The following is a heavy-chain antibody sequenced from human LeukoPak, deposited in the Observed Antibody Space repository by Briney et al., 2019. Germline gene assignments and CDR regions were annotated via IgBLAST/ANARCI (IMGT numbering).Heavy chain of an antibody. CDR1: GFTFSDYY. V-gene: IGHV3-11*05. CDR2: ISSSSSYT. CDR3: AREGNYFDC. Sequence: GGSLRLSCAASGFTFSDYYVTWIRQAPGKGLEWVSYISSSSSYTKYADSVKGRFTISRDNAKNSLYLQMNSLRAEDTAVYYCAREGNYFDCWGQGTLVTVSS. J-gene: IGHJ4*02.